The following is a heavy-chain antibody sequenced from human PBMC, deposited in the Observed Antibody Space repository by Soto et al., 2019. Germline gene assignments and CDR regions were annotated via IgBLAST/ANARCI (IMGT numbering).Heavy chain of an antibody. CDR2: ISPYNGNT. Sequence: QVQLVQSGAEVKKPGASVKVSCRASGYTFTSYGITWVRQAPGQGLEWMGWISPYNGNTNYAQKLQGRVTMTTDTSTSTAYMELRSLRSDDTAVYSCARAVDYYDSSGYYTHEYFQHWGQGTLVTVSS. J-gene: IGHJ1*01. CDR3: ARAVDYYDSSGYYTHEYFQH. D-gene: IGHD3-22*01. V-gene: IGHV1-18*01. CDR1: GYTFTSYG.